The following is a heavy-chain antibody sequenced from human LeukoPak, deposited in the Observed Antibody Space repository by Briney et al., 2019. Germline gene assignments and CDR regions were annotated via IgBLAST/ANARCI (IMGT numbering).Heavy chain of an antibody. Sequence: ASVKVSCKASGYTFTSYSISWVRQAPGQGLEWMGWISAYNGNTNYAQKLQGRVTMTTDTSTSTAYMELRSLRSDDTAVYYCALHVLLFGWRNWFDPWGQGTLVTVSS. CDR3: ALHVLLFGWRNWFDP. V-gene: IGHV1-18*04. CDR1: GYTFTSYS. J-gene: IGHJ5*02. CDR2: ISAYNGNT. D-gene: IGHD2-21*02.